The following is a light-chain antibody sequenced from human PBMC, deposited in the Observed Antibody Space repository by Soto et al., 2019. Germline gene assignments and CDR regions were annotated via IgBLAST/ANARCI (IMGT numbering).Light chain of an antibody. Sequence: DIQMTQSPSSLSASVEDRVVITCRAIQTISNHLNWYQQKPGKAPTLLIFAASSLQSGVPSRFSGSRSGADFTLNISRRQPEDFATYYCRQSYSSPQTVGQGTKVEIK. CDR1: QTISNH. V-gene: IGKV1-39*01. J-gene: IGKJ1*01. CDR2: AAS. CDR3: RQSYSSPQT.